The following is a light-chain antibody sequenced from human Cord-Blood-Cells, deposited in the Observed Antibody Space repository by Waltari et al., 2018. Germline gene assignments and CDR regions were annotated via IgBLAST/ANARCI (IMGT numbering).Light chain of an antibody. V-gene: IGLV2-8*01. CDR2: EVS. Sequence: QSALTQPPSASGSPGQSVTISFTGTSSDVGCYNYVSWYHQHPGKAPTLMIYEVSKRPSGVPDRFSGSKSGNTASVTVSGLQAEDEADYYCSSYAGSNNLVFGGGTKLTVL. CDR1: SSDVGCYNY. CDR3: SSYAGSNNLV. J-gene: IGLJ2*01.